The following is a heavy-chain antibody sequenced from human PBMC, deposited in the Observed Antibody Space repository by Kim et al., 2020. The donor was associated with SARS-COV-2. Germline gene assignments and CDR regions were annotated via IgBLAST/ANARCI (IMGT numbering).Heavy chain of an antibody. CDR2: ISSSGST. CDR1: GFTFSSYY. J-gene: IGHJ6*01. V-gene: IGHV3-66*01. D-gene: IGHD6-25*01. CDR3: AAIIAAPGSARYYYHGMDV. Sequence: GGSLRLSCAASGFTFSSYYMNWVRQAPGKGLEWVSGISSSGSTVYADASVGGLTTSTENYDKTLFHLTNNRLADETTPYYCAAIIAAPGSARYYYHGMDV.